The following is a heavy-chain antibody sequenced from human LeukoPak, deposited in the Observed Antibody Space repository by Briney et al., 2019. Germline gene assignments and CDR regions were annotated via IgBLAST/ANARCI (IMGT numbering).Heavy chain of an antibody. CDR2: ISSSGSTI. V-gene: IGHV3-48*03. Sequence: PGGSLRLSCAASGFTFSSYEMNWVRQAPGKGLEWVSYISSSGSTIYYADSVKGRFTISRDNAKNTLYVQMNSLRAEDTAVYYCARDLDDYDSSSYYFDYWGQGTLVTVSS. J-gene: IGHJ4*02. CDR1: GFTFSSYE. CDR3: ARDLDDYDSSSYYFDY. D-gene: IGHD3-22*01.